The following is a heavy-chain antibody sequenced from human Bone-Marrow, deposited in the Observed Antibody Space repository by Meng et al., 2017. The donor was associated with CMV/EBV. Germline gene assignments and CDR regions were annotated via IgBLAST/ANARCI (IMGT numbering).Heavy chain of an antibody. V-gene: IGHV1-69*05. CDR1: GGTFSSYA. J-gene: IGHJ5*02. CDR3: ARGVGMVLLWFGGPDWFDP. CDR2: IIPIFGTA. D-gene: IGHD3-10*01. Sequence: SVKVSCKASGGTFSSYAISWVRQAPGQGLEWMGGIIPIFGTANYAQKFQGRVTITTDESTSTAYMELSSLRSEDTAVYYCARGVGMVLLWFGGPDWFDPWGQGTLVTVSS.